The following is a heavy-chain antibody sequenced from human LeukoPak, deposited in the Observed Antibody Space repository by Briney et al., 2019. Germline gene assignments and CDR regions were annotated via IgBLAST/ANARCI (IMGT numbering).Heavy chain of an antibody. Sequence: GGSLRLSCAASGSTFSSYEMNWVRQAPGKGLEWVSYISSSGSTIYYADSVKGRFTISRDNAKNSLYLQMNSLRAEDTAVYYCARDVRSGSYYIAFDIWGQGTMVTVSS. V-gene: IGHV3-48*03. CDR3: ARDVRSGSYYIAFDI. CDR1: GSTFSSYE. D-gene: IGHD1-26*01. CDR2: ISSSGSTI. J-gene: IGHJ3*02.